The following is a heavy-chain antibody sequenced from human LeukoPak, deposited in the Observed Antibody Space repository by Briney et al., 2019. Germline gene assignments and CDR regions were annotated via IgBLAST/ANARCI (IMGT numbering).Heavy chain of an antibody. CDR2: IYYSGST. V-gene: IGHV4-59*01. J-gene: IGHJ4*02. CDR3: ARDRRGTTLTDY. D-gene: IGHD3-16*01. Sequence: SETLSLTCTVSGGSISSYYWSWIRQPPGKGLEWIGYIYYSGSTNYNPSLKSRVTISVDTSKNQFSLKLSSVTAADTAVYYCARDRRGTTLTDYWGQGTLVTASS. CDR1: GGSISSYY.